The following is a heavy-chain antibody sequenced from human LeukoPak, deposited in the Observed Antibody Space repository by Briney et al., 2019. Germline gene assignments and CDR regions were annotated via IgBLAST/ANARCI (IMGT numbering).Heavy chain of an antibody. CDR3: ARDHFVTAAGIYFYFYYMDV. Sequence: ASVKVSCKASGYTFTSYGISWVRQAPGQGLEWMGWISAYNGNTNYAQKLQGRVTMTTDTSTSTAYMELRSLRSDDTAVYYSARDHFVTAAGIYFYFYYMDVWGKGTTVTVSS. CDR2: ISAYNGNT. V-gene: IGHV1-18*01. J-gene: IGHJ6*03. CDR1: GYTFTSYG. D-gene: IGHD1-14*01.